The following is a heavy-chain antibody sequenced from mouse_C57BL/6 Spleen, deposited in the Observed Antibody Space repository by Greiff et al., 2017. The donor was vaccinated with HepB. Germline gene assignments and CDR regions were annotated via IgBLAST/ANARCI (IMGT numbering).Heavy chain of an antibody. CDR2: ISSGGSYT. CDR3: ARHDYFDY. Sequence: EVTLLESGGDLVKPGGSLKLSCAASGFSFSSYGMSWVRPTPDKMLEWVATISSGGSYTYYPDSVKGRFTISRDNAKNTLYLQMSSLKSEDTAMYYCARHDYFDYWGQGTTLTVSS. V-gene: IGHV5-6*02. J-gene: IGHJ2*01. CDR1: GFSFSSYG.